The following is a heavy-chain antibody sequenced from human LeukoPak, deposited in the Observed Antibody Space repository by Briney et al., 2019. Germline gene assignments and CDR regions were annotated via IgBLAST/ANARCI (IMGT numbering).Heavy chain of an antibody. Sequence: GGSLRLSCADSGFTSRNYAMSWVRQAPGKGLEWLSSICSTDAYIWYAASLEGRFTISRDNARNLVYLQMNSLRAEDTGFYYCERDQGTIGWPIDYWGQGNLVTVSS. CDR2: ICSTDAYI. D-gene: IGHD6-19*01. J-gene: IGHJ4*02. CDR3: ERDQGTIGWPIDY. V-gene: IGHV3-21*01. CDR1: GFTSRNYA.